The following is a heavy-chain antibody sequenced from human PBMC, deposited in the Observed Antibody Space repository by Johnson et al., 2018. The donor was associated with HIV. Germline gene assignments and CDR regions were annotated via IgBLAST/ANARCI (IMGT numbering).Heavy chain of an antibody. D-gene: IGHD2-8*02. CDR3: GRESTGAGTAFDI. J-gene: IGHJ3*02. Sequence: VQLVESGGGLVQPGGSLRLSCAASGCTLSSNWMSWVRQAPGKGLEWVANINQDGSDKYYVDSVKGRFTISRDNAQNSLYLQMNSLRAEDTAVYYCGRESTGAGTAFDIWGQGTMVTVSS. V-gene: IGHV3-7*01. CDR1: GCTLSSNW. CDR2: INQDGSDK.